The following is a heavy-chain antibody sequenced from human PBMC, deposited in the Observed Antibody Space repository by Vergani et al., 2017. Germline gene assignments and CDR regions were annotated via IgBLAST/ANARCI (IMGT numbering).Heavy chain of an antibody. J-gene: IGHJ4*02. CDR2: IRHDGIT. Sequence: QAQLQQWGAGLLKPSETLSLTCAISGGSFNDYWWKWIRQPPGKGLEWIGEIRHDGITHYSPSLKSRVTISIDTSTHHFSLKLRSVTAADTAVYYCAREGYCINGVCFTLFDVWGQGALVTVSS. V-gene: IGHV4-34*01. D-gene: IGHD2-8*01. CDR3: AREGYCINGVCFTLFDV. CDR1: GGSFNDYW.